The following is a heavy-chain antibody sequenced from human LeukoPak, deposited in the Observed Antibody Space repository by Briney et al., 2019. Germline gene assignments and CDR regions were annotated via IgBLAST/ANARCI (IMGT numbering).Heavy chain of an antibody. Sequence: PGGSLRLSCAASGIIFSNYWMHWVRQAPGKGLVWVSRINRDGSSTSYADSVKGRFTISRDNAKNSLYLQMNSLRPEDTALYYCATNGGGDSGYGNFDYWGQGTLVTVSS. J-gene: IGHJ4*02. CDR3: ATNGGGDSGYGNFDY. CDR1: GIIFSNYW. CDR2: INRDGSST. V-gene: IGHV3-74*01. D-gene: IGHD5-12*01.